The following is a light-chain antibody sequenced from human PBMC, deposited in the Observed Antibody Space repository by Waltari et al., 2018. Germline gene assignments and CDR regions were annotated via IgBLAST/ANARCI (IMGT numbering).Light chain of an antibody. CDR3: MQALQTSIT. CDR2: FGS. Sequence: QSPLSLPVTLGEPASTPCTSRQSLLPSNGYNYLDWYVQRPGLPPRLLIYFGSYRASGVPDRFSGSGSVTDFTLKISKVEAEDVGVYYCMQALQTSITFGQGTRLEIK. CDR1: QSLLPSNGYNY. J-gene: IGKJ5*01. V-gene: IGKV2-28*01.